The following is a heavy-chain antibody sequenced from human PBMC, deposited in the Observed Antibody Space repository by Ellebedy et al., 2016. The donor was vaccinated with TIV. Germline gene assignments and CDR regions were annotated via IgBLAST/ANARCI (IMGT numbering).Heavy chain of an antibody. CDR1: GGSLSGNY. V-gene: IGHV4-59*01. J-gene: IGHJ4*02. CDR2: VHGSGTT. D-gene: IGHD6-13*01. Sequence: MPSETLSLTCSVSGGSLSGNYWSWIRQSPGQGLEWIGYVHGSGTTNSSPSLKSRVTLSVETSNNQFSLKLKSMTAADTAVYYCAREIGAIGKVFDSWGQGTLVTVSS. CDR3: AREIGAIGKVFDS.